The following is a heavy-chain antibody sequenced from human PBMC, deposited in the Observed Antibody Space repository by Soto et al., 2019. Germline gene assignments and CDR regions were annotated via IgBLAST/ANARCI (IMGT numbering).Heavy chain of an antibody. Sequence: EVPLVESGGGLVQPGGSLRLSCAASGFTFSSYWMHWVRQVPGKGLVWVSRINSDGSSTGYADSVMGRFTISRDNAKNTLYLQMNSLGAEDTAVYYCARDQGYCSGGSCYVAGYWGQGTLVTVSS. CDR3: ARDQGYCSGGSCYVAGY. D-gene: IGHD2-15*01. V-gene: IGHV3-74*01. CDR1: GFTFSSYW. J-gene: IGHJ4*02. CDR2: INSDGSST.